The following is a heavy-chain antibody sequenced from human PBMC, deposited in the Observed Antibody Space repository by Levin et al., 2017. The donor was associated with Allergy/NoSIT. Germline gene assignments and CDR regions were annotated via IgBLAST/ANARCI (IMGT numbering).Heavy chain of an antibody. V-gene: IGHV3-49*04. J-gene: IGHJ4*02. CDR3: TSWPPDYGDDTPPGDY. CDR2: IRSKAYGGTT. D-gene: IGHD4-17*01. Sequence: GESLKISCTASGFTFGDYAMSWVRQAPGKGLEWVGFIRSKAYGGTTEYAASVKGRFTISRDDSKSIAYLQMNSLKTEDTAVYYCTSWPPDYGDDTPPGDYWGQGTLVTVSS. CDR1: GFTFGDYA.